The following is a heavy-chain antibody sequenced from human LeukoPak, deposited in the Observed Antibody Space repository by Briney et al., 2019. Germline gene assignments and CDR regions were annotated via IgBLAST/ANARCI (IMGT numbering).Heavy chain of an antibody. CDR2: IFYSGST. D-gene: IGHD5-12*01. V-gene: IGHV4-59*01. CDR1: GVSISSYY. J-gene: IGHJ4*02. Sequence: SETLSLTCSVSGVSISSYYWSWIRQPPGKGLEWIGYIFYSGSTNYNPSLKSRVTISADTSKNQFSLKLSSVTAADTAVYYCARLSGYSGYVDYWGQGTLVTVSS. CDR3: ARLSGYSGYVDY.